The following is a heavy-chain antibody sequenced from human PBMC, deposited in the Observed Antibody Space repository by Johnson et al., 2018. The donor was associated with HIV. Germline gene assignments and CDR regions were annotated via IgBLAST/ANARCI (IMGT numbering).Heavy chain of an antibody. CDR1: GFTFSSYA. J-gene: IGHJ3*02. Sequence: QVQLVESGGGVVRPGRSLRLSCAASGFTFSSYAMHWVRQAPGKGLEWVAVISYDGSNKYYADSVKGRFTISRDNSKNTLYLQMNSLRAEDMAVYYCARGGLEMATITDAFDIWGQGTMVTVSS. V-gene: IGHV3-30*04. CDR2: ISYDGSNK. D-gene: IGHD5-24*01. CDR3: ARGGLEMATITDAFDI.